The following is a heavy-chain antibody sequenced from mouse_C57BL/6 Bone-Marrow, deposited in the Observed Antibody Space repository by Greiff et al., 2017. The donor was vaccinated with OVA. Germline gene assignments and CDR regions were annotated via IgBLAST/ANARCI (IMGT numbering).Heavy chain of an antibody. CDR2: IDPSDSET. D-gene: IGHD1-1*01. Sequence: VQLQQSGAELVRPGSSVKLSCKASGYTFTSYWMHWVKQRPIQGLEWIGNIDPSDSETHYNQKFKDKATLTVDKSSSTAYMQLSSLTSEDSAVYYCARTTTVVATDYYAMDYWGQGTSVTVSS. CDR1: GYTFTSYW. CDR3: ARTTTVVATDYYAMDY. V-gene: IGHV1-52*01. J-gene: IGHJ4*01.